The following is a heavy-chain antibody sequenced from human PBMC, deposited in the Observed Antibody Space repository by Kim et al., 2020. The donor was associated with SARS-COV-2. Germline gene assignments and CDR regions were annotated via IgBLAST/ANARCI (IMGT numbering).Heavy chain of an antibody. V-gene: IGHV1-3*01. D-gene: IGHD2-8*02. CDR1: GYIFTNFA. J-gene: IGHJ4*02. CDR3: ARDLFHTGFDY. CDR2: INAGTGNT. Sequence: ASVKVSCKASGYIFTNFAIQWVRQAPGKRLEWMGWINAGTGNTKFSQQFQGRVTFTRDTSANTAYMELSSLGSEDTAVYYCARDLFHTGFDYWGQGTLVAVSS.